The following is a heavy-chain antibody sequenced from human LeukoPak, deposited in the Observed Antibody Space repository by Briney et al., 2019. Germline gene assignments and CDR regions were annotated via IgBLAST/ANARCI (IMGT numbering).Heavy chain of an antibody. CDR3: ARILYGSGVGAPRVDY. CDR2: IYFSGNA. V-gene: IGHV4-4*07. D-gene: IGHD3-10*01. Sequence: PSETLSLTCTVSGGSISSYYWSWIRQPAGKGLEWIGRIYFSGNANYNPSLKSRVTISIDTSKNQFSLKLTSVTAADTAVYYCARILYGSGVGAPRVDYWGQGSLATVSS. CDR1: GGSISSYY. J-gene: IGHJ4*02.